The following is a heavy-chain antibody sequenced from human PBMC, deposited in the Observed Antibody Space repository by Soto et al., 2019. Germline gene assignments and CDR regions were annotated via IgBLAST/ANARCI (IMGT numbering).Heavy chain of an antibody. Sequence: GTSVKVSCKASGYTFTSYGISWVRQAPGQGLEWMGWISAYNGNTNYAQKLQGRVTMTTDASTSTAYMELRSLRSDDTAVYYCARDPSTPYDYGSGSEKCFDFWCPGVLVSVSS. D-gene: IGHD3-10*01. J-gene: IGHJ5*01. CDR1: GYTFTSYG. CDR2: ISAYNGNT. V-gene: IGHV1-18*01. CDR3: ARDPSTPYDYGSGSEKCFDF.